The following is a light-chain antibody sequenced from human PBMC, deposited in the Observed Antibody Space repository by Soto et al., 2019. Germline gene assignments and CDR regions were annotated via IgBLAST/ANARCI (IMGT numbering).Light chain of an antibody. CDR1: SSDIGSNT. Sequence: QSVLTQPPSASGTPGQRVTISCSGGSSDIGSNTVNWYQQLPGTAPKLLIYSNDQRPSGVPDRFSGSKSGTSAYLAISGLQSDDEADYYCAAWDDSLFGHVFGTGTKLTVL. CDR3: AAWDDSLFGHV. CDR2: SND. J-gene: IGLJ1*01. V-gene: IGLV1-44*01.